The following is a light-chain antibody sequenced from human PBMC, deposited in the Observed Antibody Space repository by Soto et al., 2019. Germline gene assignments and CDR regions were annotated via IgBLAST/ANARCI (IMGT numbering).Light chain of an antibody. CDR1: QSISSW. CDR3: QQYGPYPWT. Sequence: DIQMTQSPSTLSASVGDRVTITCRASQSISSWLAWYQQKPGKAPNLLIYKASNLESGVPSRFSGSGSGTEFTLTISSLQPDDFATYYCQQYGPYPWTFGQGSKVVI. J-gene: IGKJ1*01. CDR2: KAS. V-gene: IGKV1-5*03.